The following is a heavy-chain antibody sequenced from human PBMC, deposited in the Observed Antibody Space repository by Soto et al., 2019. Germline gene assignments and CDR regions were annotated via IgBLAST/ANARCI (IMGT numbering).Heavy chain of an antibody. J-gene: IGHJ4*02. CDR3: ARDRETPEYYYDSSGYLWALTGGPDY. CDR2: IKQDGSEK. CDR1: GFTFSSYW. Sequence: EVQLVESGGGLVQPGGSLRLSCAASGFTFSSYWMSWVRQAPGKGLEWVANIKQDGSEKYYVDSVKGRFTISRDNAKNSLYLQMNSLRAEDTAVYYCARDRETPEYYYDSSGYLWALTGGPDYWGQGTLVTVSS. D-gene: IGHD3-22*01. V-gene: IGHV3-7*05.